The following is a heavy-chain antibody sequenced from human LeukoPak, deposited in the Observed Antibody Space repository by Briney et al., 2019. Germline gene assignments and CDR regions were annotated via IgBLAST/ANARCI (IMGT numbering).Heavy chain of an antibody. D-gene: IGHD4-17*01. CDR3: AKDFFWAVTTFPNYGMDV. CDR1: GFTFSSYG. V-gene: IGHV3-30*18. J-gene: IGHJ6*02. CDR2: ISYDGSNK. Sequence: PGGSLRLSCGASGFTFSSYGRHGVGRAPGKGVEGVAVISYDGSNKYYADSVKGGLTISRDNSKNRLYLQMTRPRAEHTAVYYCAKDFFWAVTTFPNYGMDVWGQGTTVTVSS.